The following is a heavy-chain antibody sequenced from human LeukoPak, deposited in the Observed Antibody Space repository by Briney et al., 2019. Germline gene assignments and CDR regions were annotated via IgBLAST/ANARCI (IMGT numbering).Heavy chain of an antibody. Sequence: SETLSLTCTVSGVSISAYYWSWLRQPPGKGLEWIGYISYSGSTNYNPSLKTLQSRVTFSVDTSKNQFSLKMSSVTAADTAVYYCARLDVLCSGTSCYAPDYWGQGTLVTVSS. CDR2: ISYSGST. D-gene: IGHD2-2*01. CDR1: GVSISAYY. V-gene: IGHV4-59*08. J-gene: IGHJ4*02. CDR3: ARLDVLCSGTSCYAPDY.